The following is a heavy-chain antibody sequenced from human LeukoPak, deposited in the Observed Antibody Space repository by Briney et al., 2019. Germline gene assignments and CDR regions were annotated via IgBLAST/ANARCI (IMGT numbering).Heavy chain of an antibody. Sequence: SETLSLTCTVSGGSISSYSWSWIRQPAGKGLEWIGRIYTSGSTKYNPSLTSRVTMSVDTSKNQFSLKLRSVTAADTAVYYCARAVHCSGGSCYFDYWGPGTLVTVSS. CDR3: ARAVHCSGGSCYFDY. CDR2: IYTSGST. CDR1: GGSISSYS. J-gene: IGHJ4*02. V-gene: IGHV4-4*07. D-gene: IGHD2-15*01.